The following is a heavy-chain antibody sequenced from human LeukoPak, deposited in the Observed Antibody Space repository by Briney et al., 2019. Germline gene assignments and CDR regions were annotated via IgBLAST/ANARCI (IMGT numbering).Heavy chain of an antibody. CDR3: ARDMVLPAENAFDI. CDR2: MNPNSGNT. J-gene: IGHJ3*02. V-gene: IGHV1-8*01. D-gene: IGHD2-2*01. Sequence: GASVKVSCKASGYTFTSYDINWVRQATGQGLEWMGWMNPNSGNTGYAQKFQGRVTMTRNTSISTAYMELSSLRSGDTAVYYCARDMVLPAENAFDIWGQGTMVTVSS. CDR1: GYTFTSYD.